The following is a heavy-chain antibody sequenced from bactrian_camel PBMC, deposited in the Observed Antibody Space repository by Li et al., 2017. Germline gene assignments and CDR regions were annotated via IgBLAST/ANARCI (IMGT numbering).Heavy chain of an antibody. J-gene: IGHJ6*01. CDR3: ASVATVAKGRFGEWSFGS. D-gene: IGHD6*01. V-gene: IGHV3S1*01. Sequence: HVQLVESGGGSVQVGGSLRLSCVASVDTIGRYCMGWFRQAPGKEREGVASIYVGGGSTYYADSVKGRFTISRDRAKNKLTLQMDSLKPEDTAVYYCASVATVAKGRFGEWSFGSWGQGTQVTVS. CDR1: VDTIGRYC. CDR2: IYVGGGST.